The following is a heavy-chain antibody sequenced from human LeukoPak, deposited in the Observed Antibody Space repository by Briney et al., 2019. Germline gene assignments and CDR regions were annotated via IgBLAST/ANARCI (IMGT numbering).Heavy chain of an antibody. CDR1: GFTFSSYG. J-gene: IGHJ4*02. Sequence: GGSLRLSCAASGFTFSSYGMHWVRQAPGKGLEWVAVIWYDGSNKYYADPVKGRFTISRDNSKNTLYLQMNSLRAEDTAVYYCARAITRYCSGGSCYLIDYWGQGTLVTVSS. CDR2: IWYDGSNK. CDR3: ARAITRYCSGGSCYLIDY. D-gene: IGHD2-15*01. V-gene: IGHV3-33*01.